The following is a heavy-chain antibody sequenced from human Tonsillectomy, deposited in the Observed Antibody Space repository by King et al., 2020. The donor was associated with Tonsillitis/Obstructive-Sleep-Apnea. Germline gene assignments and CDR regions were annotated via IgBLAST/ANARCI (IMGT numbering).Heavy chain of an antibody. J-gene: IGHJ4*02. D-gene: IGHD5-18*01. CDR2: IYYSGST. Sequence: VQLQESGPGLVKPSETLSLTCTVSGGSISSYYWSWLRQPPGKGLEWIGYIYYSGSTNYNPSLKSRVTISVDTSKNQFSLKLSSVTAADTAVYYCARHADPLDTAMVYFDYWGQGTLVTVSS. CDR1: GGSISSYY. CDR3: ARHADPLDTAMVYFDY. V-gene: IGHV4-59*08.